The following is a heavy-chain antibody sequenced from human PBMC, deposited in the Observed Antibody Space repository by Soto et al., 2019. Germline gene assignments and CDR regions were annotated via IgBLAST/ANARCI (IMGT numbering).Heavy chain of an antibody. V-gene: IGHV1-69*01. D-gene: IGHD5-12*01. J-gene: IGHJ4*02. CDR3: AREVTVASYSFDF. Sequence: QVQLVQSGAEVKRPGSSVKVSCKASGGTFNNYALSWVRQAPGQGLEWMGGIIPIFNSANYAQKFQGRVTITADDSASTAYMELRSLRPDDTAVYYCAREVTVASYSFDFWGQGTLVTGSS. CDR1: GGTFNNYA. CDR2: IIPIFNSA.